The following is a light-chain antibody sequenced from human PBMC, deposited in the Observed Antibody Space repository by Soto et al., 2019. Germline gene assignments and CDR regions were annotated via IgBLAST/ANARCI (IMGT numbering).Light chain of an antibody. V-gene: IGLV2-14*01. CDR3: GSFTSSSTWV. Sequence: QSVLTQPASVSGSPGQSITLSCTGTSSDVGGYKYVSWYQQHPGKAPKLMISQVSNRPSGVSDRFSGSKSGNTASLTISGFEAEDEADYYCGSFTSSSTWVLGGGTKVTVL. CDR1: SSDVGGYKY. CDR2: QVS. J-gene: IGLJ3*02.